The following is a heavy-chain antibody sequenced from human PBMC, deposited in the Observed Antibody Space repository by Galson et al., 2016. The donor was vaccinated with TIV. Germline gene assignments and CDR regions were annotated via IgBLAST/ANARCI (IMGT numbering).Heavy chain of an antibody. J-gene: IGHJ4*02. D-gene: IGHD5-24*01. CDR2: IYASDTT. CDR1: GFTFSKAW. CDR3: AKAGKGDAYPNYFDH. Sequence: SLRLSCAASGFTFSKAWMSWVRQAPGKGLEWVSLIYASDTTYYIDSVKGRFTISRDNSKNTLYLQMNSLRVDDTAVYYCAKAGKGDAYPNYFDHWGQGALVTVTS. V-gene: IGHV3-53*01.